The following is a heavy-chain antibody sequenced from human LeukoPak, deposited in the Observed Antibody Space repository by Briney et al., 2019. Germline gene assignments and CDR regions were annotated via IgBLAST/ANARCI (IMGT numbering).Heavy chain of an antibody. J-gene: IGHJ4*02. CDR1: GYTFNSYV. CDR3: ARTRAGDFWSGYYGIDY. D-gene: IGHD3-3*01. Sequence: ASVKVSCKASGYTFNSYVISWVRQAPGQGLEWMGWINTYNGNTNYAQKLQGRVTMTTDTSTSTAYMELRRLRSDDRAMYYCARTRAGDFWSGYYGIDYWGQGTLVTVSS. V-gene: IGHV1-18*01. CDR2: INTYNGNT.